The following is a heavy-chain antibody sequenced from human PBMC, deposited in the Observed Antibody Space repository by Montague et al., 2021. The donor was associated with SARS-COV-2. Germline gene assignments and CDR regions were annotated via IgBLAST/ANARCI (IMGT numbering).Heavy chain of an antibody. CDR2: FYSVGST. CDR1: GASVGSSD. Sequence: SETLSLTCTVSGASVGSSDWGWIRQSPGKGLEWIGYFYSVGSTDYNPSLKSRATISRDTSKNQFSLKVRSVTAADTAVYYCAGETMTADAFDMWGQGTMVTVSS. CDR3: AGETMTADAFDM. D-gene: IGHD1-14*01. J-gene: IGHJ3*02. V-gene: IGHV4-59*02.